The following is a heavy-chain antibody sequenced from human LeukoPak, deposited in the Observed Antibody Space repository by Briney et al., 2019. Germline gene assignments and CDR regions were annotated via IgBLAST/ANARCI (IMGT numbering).Heavy chain of an antibody. J-gene: IGHJ3*02. CDR1: GGSISSSTYY. D-gene: IGHD2-2*01. CDR2: IHYSGST. V-gene: IGHV4-39*01. Sequence: SETLSLTCTVSGGSISSSTYYWGWIRQPSGKGLEWMGSIHYSGSTYYNPSLKSRVIISVDMSKSQFSLKLSSVTAADTAVYYCARSYCSSSCYAVGAFDIWGQGTVVTVSS. CDR3: ARSYCSSSCYAVGAFDI.